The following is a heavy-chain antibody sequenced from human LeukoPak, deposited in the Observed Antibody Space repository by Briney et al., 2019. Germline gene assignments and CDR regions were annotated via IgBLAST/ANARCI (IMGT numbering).Heavy chain of an antibody. CDR3: ARHSRITIFGVDYYYMDV. CDR2: IYPGDSDT. V-gene: IGHV5-51*01. D-gene: IGHD3-3*01. Sequence: GESLKISCKGSGYSFTSYWIGWVRQMPGKGLEWMGIIYPGDSDTRYSPSFQGQVTISADKSISTAYLQWSSLKASDTAMYFCARHSRITIFGVDYYYMDVWGKGTTVTVSS. CDR1: GYSFTSYW. J-gene: IGHJ6*03.